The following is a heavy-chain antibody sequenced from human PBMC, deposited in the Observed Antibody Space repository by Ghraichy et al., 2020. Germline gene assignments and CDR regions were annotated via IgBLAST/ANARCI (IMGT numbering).Heavy chain of an antibody. V-gene: IGHV3-13*01. J-gene: IGHJ2*01. Sequence: LSLTCAASGFTFGRYDMHWVRQPTGKGLEWVSALGLGGDTYYSDSVKGRFTISREDAENSLYLQMNSLTAGDTAVYYCAREGSTPTTSSWNDWYFDLWGRGTLVTVSS. D-gene: IGHD6-13*01. CDR3: AREGSTPTTSSWNDWYFDL. CDR1: GFTFGRYD. CDR2: LGLGGDT.